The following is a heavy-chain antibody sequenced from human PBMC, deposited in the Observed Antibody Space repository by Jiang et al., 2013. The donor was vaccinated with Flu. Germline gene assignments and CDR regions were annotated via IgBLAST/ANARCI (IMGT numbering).Heavy chain of an antibody. CDR2: INTRTGNP. CDR3: ARLSGNSAGY. J-gene: IGHJ4*02. V-gene: IGHV7-4-1*02. Sequence: QSGSELKTPGASVEVSCKASGYTFTNTAMNWVRQAPGQGLEWMGWINTRTGNPTYAQAFTGRFVFSLDTSANTAFLEISSLKAEDTAIYFCARLSGNSAGYWGQGTLVTVSS. D-gene: IGHD4-23*01. CDR1: GYTFTNTA.